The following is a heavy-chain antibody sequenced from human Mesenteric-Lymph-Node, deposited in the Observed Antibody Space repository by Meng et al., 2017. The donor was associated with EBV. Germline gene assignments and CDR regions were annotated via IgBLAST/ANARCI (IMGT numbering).Heavy chain of an antibody. Sequence: QVYLQQWGAGLLKPSETLSLTCAVYGGSFSGYYWSWIRQPPGKGLEWIGEINHSGSTNYNPSLKSRVTISVDTSKNQFSLKLSSVTAADTAVYYCARPWLGRFDYWGQGTLVTVSS. J-gene: IGHJ4*02. D-gene: IGHD6-19*01. CDR1: GGSFSGYY. CDR2: INHSGST. V-gene: IGHV4-34*01. CDR3: ARPWLGRFDY.